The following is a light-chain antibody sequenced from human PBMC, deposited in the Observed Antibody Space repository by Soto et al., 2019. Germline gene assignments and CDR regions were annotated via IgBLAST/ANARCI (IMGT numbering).Light chain of an antibody. CDR1: SSDVGGYNY. Sequence: QSVLTQPASVSGSPGQSINISCTGTSSDVGGYNYVSWYQHHPGKAPKLIIYDVSNRPSGVSNPFSGSKSGNTASLTISGLQPEDEADYHCSSYTTSNTRQIVFGTGTRSPS. J-gene: IGLJ1*01. V-gene: IGLV2-14*03. CDR2: DVS. CDR3: SSYTTSNTRQIV.